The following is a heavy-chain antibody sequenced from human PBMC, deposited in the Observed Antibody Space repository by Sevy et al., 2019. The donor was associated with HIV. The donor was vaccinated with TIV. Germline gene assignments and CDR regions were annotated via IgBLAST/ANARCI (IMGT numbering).Heavy chain of an antibody. Sequence: GGSLRLSCAASGFTFDEYTMNWVRQAPGKGLEWVSFITWDGSNTYYADSVKGRFTISRDNSRNSLYLQMSSLRTEDTALYFCARGCESYNYAMDVWGRGTTVTVSS. CDR1: GFTFDEYT. CDR3: ARGCESYNYAMDV. CDR2: ITWDGSNT. V-gene: IGHV3-43*01. J-gene: IGHJ6*02. D-gene: IGHD2-2*02.